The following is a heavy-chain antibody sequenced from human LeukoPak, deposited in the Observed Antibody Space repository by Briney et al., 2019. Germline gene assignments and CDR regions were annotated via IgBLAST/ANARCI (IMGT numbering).Heavy chain of an antibody. CDR1: GFTFSSYG. Sequence: GGSLRLSCAASGFTFSSYGMSWVRQAPGKGLEWVSAISGSGGSTYYADSVKGRLTISRDNAKNTLYLQMNSLRAEDTAVYYCARGYSGSPISKASGAFDIWGQGTMVTVSS. D-gene: IGHD1-26*01. V-gene: IGHV3-23*01. CDR2: ISGSGGST. J-gene: IGHJ3*02. CDR3: ARGYSGSPISKASGAFDI.